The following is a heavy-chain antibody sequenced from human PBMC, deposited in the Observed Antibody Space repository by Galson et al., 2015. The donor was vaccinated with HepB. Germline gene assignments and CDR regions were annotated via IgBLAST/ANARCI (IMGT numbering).Heavy chain of an antibody. V-gene: IGHV4-39*01. CDR2: IYYSGST. J-gene: IGHJ4*02. CDR1: GGSISSSSYD. Sequence: TLSLTCTVSGGSISSSSYDWGWIRQPPGKGLEWIGTIYYSGSTYYNPSLKSRVTISVDTSKNQFSLNLSSVTAADTAVYYCARHTVGALHLPFDYWGQGTLVTVSS. CDR3: ARHTVGALHLPFDY. D-gene: IGHD1-26*01.